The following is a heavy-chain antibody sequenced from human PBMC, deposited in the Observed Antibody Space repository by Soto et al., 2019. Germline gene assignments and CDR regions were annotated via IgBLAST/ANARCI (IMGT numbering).Heavy chain of an antibody. J-gene: IGHJ6*02. CDR1: GYPYTNSY. V-gene: IGHV1-2*02. CDR2: IHPNTGGT. D-gene: IGHD6-19*01. Sequence: VQLVQSGAEVRKPGASVKVSCKASGYPYTNSYMHWVRQAPGQGLEWMGWIHPNTGGTNYAQKFHGGVTVTRDTSVSTVYMELNRLTSDDTAIYFCASDFRTRGWFRQAGNFAMDVWGQGTTVTVS. CDR3: ASDFRTRGWFRQAGNFAMDV.